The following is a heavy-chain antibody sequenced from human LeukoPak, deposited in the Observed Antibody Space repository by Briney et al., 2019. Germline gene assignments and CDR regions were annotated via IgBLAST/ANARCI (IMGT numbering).Heavy chain of an antibody. Sequence: ASVKVSCKASGGTFSSYAISWVRQAPGQGLEWMGRIIPILGIANYAQKFQGRVTITADKSTSTAYMELSRLRSEDTAVYYCARGRNEYQPAFDYWAQGTLFTVSS. J-gene: IGHJ4*02. CDR1: GGTFSSYA. CDR3: ARGRNEYQPAFDY. D-gene: IGHD2-2*01. CDR2: IIPILGIA. V-gene: IGHV1-69*04.